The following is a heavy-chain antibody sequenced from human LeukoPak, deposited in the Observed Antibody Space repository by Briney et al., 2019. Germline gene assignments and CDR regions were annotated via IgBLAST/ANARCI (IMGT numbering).Heavy chain of an antibody. D-gene: IGHD3-10*01. Sequence: SGGSLRLSCAASGCTFSSYAMSWVRQAPGKGLEWVSAISGSGGSTYYADSVKGRFTISRDNSKNTLYLQMNSLRAEDTAVYYCAKGTKPYYGSGSYYPDYWGQGTLVTVSS. CDR3: AKGTKPYYGSGSYYPDY. CDR1: GCTFSSYA. V-gene: IGHV3-23*01. J-gene: IGHJ4*02. CDR2: ISGSGGST.